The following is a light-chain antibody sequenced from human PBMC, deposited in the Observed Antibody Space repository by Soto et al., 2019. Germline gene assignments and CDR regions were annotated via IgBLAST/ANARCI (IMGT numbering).Light chain of an antibody. J-gene: IGLJ1*01. V-gene: IGLV2-23*01. CDR1: SSDVGLYNL. CDR2: EGT. Sequence: QSVLTQPASVAGSPGQSITISCTGTSSDVGLYNLVSWYQQHPGKAPKFMIFEGTKRPSGVSDRFSGSKSGNTASLTISGLQAEDEADYHCCSYAGTRTSWVFGTGTKLTVL. CDR3: CSYAGTRTSWV.